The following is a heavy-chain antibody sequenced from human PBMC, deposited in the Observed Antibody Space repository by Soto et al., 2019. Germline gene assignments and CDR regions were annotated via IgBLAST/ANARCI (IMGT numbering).Heavy chain of an antibody. Sequence: ASVKVSCKASGYTFTSYGIHWVRQAPGQRLEWMGWINAANGDTKYSPKLQGRVTITRDTSASTAYMELSSLRSEDTAVYYCVRRHVSATGIDWFDPWGQGTLVTVSS. J-gene: IGHJ5*02. CDR3: VRRHVSATGIDWFDP. CDR1: GYTFTSYG. D-gene: IGHD6-13*01. CDR2: INAANGDT. V-gene: IGHV1-3*01.